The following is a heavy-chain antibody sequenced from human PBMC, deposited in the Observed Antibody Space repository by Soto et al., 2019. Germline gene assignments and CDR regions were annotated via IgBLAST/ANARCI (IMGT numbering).Heavy chain of an antibody. CDR3: ARSIDY. J-gene: IGHJ4*02. V-gene: IGHV3-30-3*01. CDR1: GFTFSSYA. CDR2: ISYDGSNK. Sequence: QVQLVESGGGVVQPGRSLRLSCAASGFTFSSYAMHWVRQAPGKGLEWVAVISYDGSNKYYADSVKGRFTISRDNSKNTLYLQMNSLRAEDTAVYWCARSIDYWGQGTLVTVSS.